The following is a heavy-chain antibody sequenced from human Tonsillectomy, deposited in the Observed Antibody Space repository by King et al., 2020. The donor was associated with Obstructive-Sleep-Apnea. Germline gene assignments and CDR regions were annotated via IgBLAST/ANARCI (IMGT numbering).Heavy chain of an antibody. D-gene: IGHD1-14*01. CDR3: ASLEPVNSFDY. V-gene: IGHV3-23*04. J-gene: IGHJ4*02. Sequence: VQLVESGGGLEQPGGSLRLSCAASGFTFSSYAMSWVRQAPGKGLEWVSAMSGSGGNKYYADSVKGRFTISRDNSKNTLYLQMNSLRAEDTALYYCASLEPVNSFDYWGRGTLVTVSS. CDR1: GFTFSSYA. CDR2: MSGSGGNK.